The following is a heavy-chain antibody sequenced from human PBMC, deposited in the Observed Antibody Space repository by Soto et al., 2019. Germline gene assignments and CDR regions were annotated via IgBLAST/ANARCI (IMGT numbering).Heavy chain of an antibody. CDR3: ARHTPAISISDH. CDR2: IYYSGST. CDR1: GGSISSNGYY. Sequence: SEALSRTGTVSGGSISSNGYYGGWIRQPPGKGLEWIGSIYYSGSTYYNPSLKSRVTISVDTSKNQFSLKLSSVTAADTAVYYCARHTPAISISDHWGQGTLVTVS. J-gene: IGHJ4*02. D-gene: IGHD2-15*01. V-gene: IGHV4-39*01.